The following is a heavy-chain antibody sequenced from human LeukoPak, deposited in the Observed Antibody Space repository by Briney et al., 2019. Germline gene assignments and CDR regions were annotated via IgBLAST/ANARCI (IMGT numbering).Heavy chain of an antibody. CDR1: GFTFSSHW. V-gene: IGHV3-7*01. D-gene: IGHD1-26*01. CDR2: IKQDGNEK. Sequence: GGSLRLSYAASGFTFSSHWMSWVRQAPGKGLEWVANIKQDGNEKYYVDSMKGRFTISRDNAKNSLYLQLNSLRAEDTAVYYCARVRGSYYFDYWGQGTLVTVSS. CDR3: ARVRGSYYFDY. J-gene: IGHJ4*02.